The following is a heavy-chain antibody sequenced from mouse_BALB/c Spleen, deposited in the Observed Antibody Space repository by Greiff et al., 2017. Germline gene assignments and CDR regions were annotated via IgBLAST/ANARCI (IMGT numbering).Heavy chain of an antibody. CDR1: GYTFTSYV. J-gene: IGHJ4*01. Sequence: VQLKESGPELVKPGASVKMSCKASGYTFTSYVMHWVKQTPGQGLEWIGYINPYNDGTKYNEKFKGKATLTSDKSSSTAYMELSILTSEDSAVYYCARVYYAMDYWGQGTSVTVSS. CDR3: ARVYYAMDY. CDR2: INPYNDGT. V-gene: IGHV1-14*01.